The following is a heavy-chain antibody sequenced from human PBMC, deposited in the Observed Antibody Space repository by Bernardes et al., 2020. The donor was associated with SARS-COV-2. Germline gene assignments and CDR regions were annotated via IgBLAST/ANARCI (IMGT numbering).Heavy chain of an antibody. D-gene: IGHD2-2*01. CDR3: ATRSTTTNAGHYYYGVDV. V-gene: IGHV3-23*01. J-gene: IGHJ6*02. CDR2: ISGSGEVT. CDR1: GLTFNNYA. Sequence: GGSLRLSCAASGLTFNNYAMSWVRQAPGKGLDWVSGISGSGEVTNFADSVKGRFTISRDNSKNMLYLQMNSLRAEDTAIYYCATRSTTTNAGHYYYGVDVWGQGTTVTVSS.